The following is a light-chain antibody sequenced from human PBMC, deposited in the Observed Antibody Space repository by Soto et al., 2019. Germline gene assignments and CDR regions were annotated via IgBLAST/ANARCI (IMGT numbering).Light chain of an antibody. CDR3: NSYTSSSTLYV. Sequence: QSVLTQPASVSGSPGQSITISCTGTSSDIGGYNYVSWYQQYPGKAPKLILYEVTNRPSGISDRFFGSKSGNTASLTITGLQAEDEADYYCNSYTSSSTLYVFGTGTKVTVL. V-gene: IGLV2-14*01. J-gene: IGLJ1*01. CDR2: EVT. CDR1: SSDIGGYNY.